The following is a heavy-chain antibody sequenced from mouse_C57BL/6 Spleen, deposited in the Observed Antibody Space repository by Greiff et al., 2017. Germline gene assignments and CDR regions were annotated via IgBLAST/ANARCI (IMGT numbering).Heavy chain of an antibody. CDR2: IYPGSGST. Sequence: QVQLQQPGAELVKPGASVKMSCKASGYTFTSYWITWVKQRPGQGLEWIGDIYPGSGSTNYNEKFKSKATLTVDTSSSTAYMQLSSLTSEDSAVYYCARSPYYYGSLYWYFDVWGTGTTVTVSS. V-gene: IGHV1-55*01. J-gene: IGHJ1*03. CDR1: GYTFTSYW. CDR3: ARSPYYYGSLYWYFDV. D-gene: IGHD1-1*01.